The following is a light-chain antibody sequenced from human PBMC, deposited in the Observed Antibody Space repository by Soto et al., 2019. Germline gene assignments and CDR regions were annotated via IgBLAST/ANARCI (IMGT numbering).Light chain of an antibody. CDR1: QSVSSY. CDR2: DAS. CDR3: QQRSNWPLT. V-gene: IGKV3-11*01. Sequence: DIGLTQSPATLSLSPGERATLSCRASQSVSSYLAWYQQKPGQAPRLLIYDASNRATGIPARFSGSGSGTDFTLTISSLEPEDFAVYYCQQRSNWPLTFGGGTKVDIK. J-gene: IGKJ4*01.